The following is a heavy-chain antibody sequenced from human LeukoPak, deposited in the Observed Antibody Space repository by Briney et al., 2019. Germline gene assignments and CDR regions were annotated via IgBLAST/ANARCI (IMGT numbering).Heavy chain of an antibody. CDR1: GYTFTSYG. V-gene: IGHV1-18*01. CDR2: ISAYNGNT. J-gene: IGHJ3*02. Sequence: GASVKVSCKASGYTFTSYGISWVRQAPGQGLEWMGWISAYNGNTNYAQKLQGRVTMTTDTSTSTAYMELRSLRSDDTAVDYCARDVRFLEWLAAGASDAFDIWGQGTMVTVSS. CDR3: ARDVRFLEWLAAGASDAFDI. D-gene: IGHD3-3*01.